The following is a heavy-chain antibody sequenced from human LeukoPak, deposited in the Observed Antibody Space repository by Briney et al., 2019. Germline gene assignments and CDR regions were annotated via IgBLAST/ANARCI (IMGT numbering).Heavy chain of an antibody. J-gene: IGHJ3*02. D-gene: IGHD2-21*02. Sequence: TLSLTCTVSGDSVTSGGYFWTWIRQHPGKGLEWIGYLSNSETTSYHPSLKSRVSISVDTSNNQFSLRLSSVTAADTAVYYCARDVVVTSSPDAFDIWGQETMVTV. V-gene: IGHV4-31*03. CDR2: LSNSETT. CDR1: GDSVTSGGYF. CDR3: ARDVVVTSSPDAFDI.